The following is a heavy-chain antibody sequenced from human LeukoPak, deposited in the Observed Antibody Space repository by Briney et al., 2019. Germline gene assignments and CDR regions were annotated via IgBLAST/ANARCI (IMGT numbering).Heavy chain of an antibody. J-gene: IGHJ4*02. CDR3: ATRGVYSSSWSLHY. CDR2: ISGSGGGT. CDR1: GFIFSSYA. D-gene: IGHD6-13*01. Sequence: GGSLRLSCAASGFIFSSYAMSWVRQAPGKGLAWVSAISGSGGGTYYADSVKGRFTISRDNSKNTLYLQMNSLRAEDTAVYYCATRGVYSSSWSLHYWGQGTLVTVSS. V-gene: IGHV3-23*01.